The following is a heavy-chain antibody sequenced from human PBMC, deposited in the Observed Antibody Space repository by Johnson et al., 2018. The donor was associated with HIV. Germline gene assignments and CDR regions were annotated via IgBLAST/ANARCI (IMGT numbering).Heavy chain of an antibody. Sequence: QMMLVESGGGLVQPGGSLRLSCAASGFTFSDYYVTWIRQAPGKGLEWVSYISSSGTTKHYADSVRGRFHISRDNVKHLVYLQMNSLRTEDTAVYYCAMPAGKMILFVDDSFHIWGQGTMVTVSS. V-gene: IGHV3-11*04. CDR2: ISSSGTTK. D-gene: IGHD2-21*01. CDR3: AMPAGKMILFVDDSFHI. J-gene: IGHJ3*02. CDR1: GFTFSDYY.